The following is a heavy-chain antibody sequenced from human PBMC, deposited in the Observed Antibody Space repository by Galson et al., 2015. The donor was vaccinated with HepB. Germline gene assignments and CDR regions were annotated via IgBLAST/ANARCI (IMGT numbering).Heavy chain of an antibody. CDR3: ARDPGSGDFDF. CDR2: LNPNSGDT. D-gene: IGHD3-10*01. Sequence: SVKVSCKASGSTFASYFIHWVRQAPGQGLGWMGRLNPNSGDTDYAQKFQGRVTMTRDTSASTASLEVGRLRSDDTVVYYCARDPGSGDFDFWGQGTLVTVSS. V-gene: IGHV1-2*05. CDR1: GSTFASYF. J-gene: IGHJ4*02.